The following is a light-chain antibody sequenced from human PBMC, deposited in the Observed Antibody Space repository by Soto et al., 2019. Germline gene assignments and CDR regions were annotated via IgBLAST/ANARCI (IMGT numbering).Light chain of an antibody. CDR3: QQYNSYSRT. CDR1: QSISSW. CDR2: KAS. V-gene: IGKV1-5*03. J-gene: IGKJ1*01. Sequence: DIQMTQSPSTLSASVGDRVTITCWASQSISSWLAWYQHKPGKAPKLLIYKASSLESGVPSRFSGSGSGTEFTLTISSLQPDDFATYYCQQYNSYSRTFGQGTKVEIK.